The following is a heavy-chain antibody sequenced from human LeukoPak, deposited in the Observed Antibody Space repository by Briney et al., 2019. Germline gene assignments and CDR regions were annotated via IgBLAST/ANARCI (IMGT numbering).Heavy chain of an antibody. V-gene: IGHV1-8*01. CDR2: MNPNSGNT. Sequence: GASVKVSCTASGYTFTSYDINWVRQATGQGLEWMGWMNPNSGNTGYAQKFQGRVTMTRNTSISTAYMELSSLRSEDTAVYYCARVISSTRIYYYYYGMDVWGQGTTVTVSS. J-gene: IGHJ6*02. D-gene: IGHD2-2*01. CDR1: GYTFTSYD. CDR3: ARVISSTRIYYYYYGMDV.